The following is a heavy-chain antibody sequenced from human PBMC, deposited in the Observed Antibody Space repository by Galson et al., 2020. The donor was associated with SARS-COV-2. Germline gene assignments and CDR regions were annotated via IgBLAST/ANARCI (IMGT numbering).Heavy chain of an antibody. D-gene: IGHD5-18*01. J-gene: IGHJ4*02. CDR2: IWHDGSNK. CDR1: GFNFSSYG. V-gene: IGHV3-33*01. CDR3: ARGDTTMVGVLDY. Sequence: GESLKISCAASGFNFSSYGMHWVRQAPGKGLEWVAVIWHDGSNKYFADSVKGRFTISRDNSKNTLYLQMNSLRAEDTAVYYCARGDTTMVGVLDYWGQGTLVTVAS.